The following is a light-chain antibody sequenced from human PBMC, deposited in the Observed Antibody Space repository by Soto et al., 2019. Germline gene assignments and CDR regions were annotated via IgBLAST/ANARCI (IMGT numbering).Light chain of an antibody. J-gene: IGKJ3*01. CDR2: AAS. V-gene: IGKV1-27*01. Sequence: DIQMTQSPSSLSASVGDRVTITCRASQGISNYLAWYQQQPEKPPKLLMYAASTLQSGVPSRFSGSGSGTDFTLTISSLQPEDVATYYCQRYNSVPPVTFGPGTKVNL. CDR1: QGISNY. CDR3: QRYNSVPPVT.